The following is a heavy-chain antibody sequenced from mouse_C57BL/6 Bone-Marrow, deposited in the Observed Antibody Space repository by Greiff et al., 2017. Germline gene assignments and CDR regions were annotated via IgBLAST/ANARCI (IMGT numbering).Heavy chain of an antibody. CDR3: ARWDYAMDY. CDR1: GYTFTSYW. J-gene: IGHJ4*01. Sequence: QVQLQQPGAELVRPGSSVKLSCKASGYTFTSYWMHWVKQRPIQGLEWIGNIYPSDSETHYNQKFKDKATLTVDKSSSTAYMQLSSLTSEDSAVYYCARWDYAMDYWGQGTSVTVSS. CDR2: IYPSDSET. V-gene: IGHV1-52*01.